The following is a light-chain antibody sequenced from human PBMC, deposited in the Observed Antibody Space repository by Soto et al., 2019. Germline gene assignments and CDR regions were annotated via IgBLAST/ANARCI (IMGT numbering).Light chain of an antibody. V-gene: IGLV2-14*01. Sequence: QSVLTQPASVSGSPGQSITISCIGTSSDVGGYSYVSWYQQVPGEAPKLMIYDVDIRPSGVSGRFSASKSGNTATLTISGLQAEDESDYYCSSYTSDSTHVFGSGTKVTVL. CDR2: DVD. CDR1: SSDVGGYSY. J-gene: IGLJ1*01. CDR3: SSYTSDSTHV.